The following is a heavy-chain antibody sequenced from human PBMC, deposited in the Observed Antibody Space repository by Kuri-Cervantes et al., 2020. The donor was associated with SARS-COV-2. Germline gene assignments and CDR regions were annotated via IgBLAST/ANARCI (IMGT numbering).Heavy chain of an antibody. D-gene: IGHD2-2*01. CDR1: GFTFSSYW. CDR2: IKQDGSEK. V-gene: IGHV3-7*01. J-gene: IGHJ4*02. Sequence: GGSLRLSCAASGFTFSSYWMSWVRQAPGKGLEWVANIKQDGSEKYYVDSVKGRFAISRDNAKNSLYLQMNSLRAEDTAVYYCAGTEGYCSSTSCYTPHYYFDYWGQGTLVTVSS. CDR3: AGTEGYCSSTSCYTPHYYFDY.